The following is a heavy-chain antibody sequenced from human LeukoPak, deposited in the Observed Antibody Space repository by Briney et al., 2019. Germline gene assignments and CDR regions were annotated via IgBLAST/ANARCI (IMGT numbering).Heavy chain of an antibody. CDR1: GGSISSGGYY. J-gene: IGHJ3*02. CDR2: IYHSGST. D-gene: IGHD6-6*01. Sequence: SETLSLTCTVSGGSISSGGYYWSWIRQPPGKGLEWIGYIYHSGSTYYNPSLKSRVTISVDRSKNQFSLKLSSVTAADTAVYYCAGYSCSDAFDIWGQGTMVTVSS. V-gene: IGHV4-30-2*01. CDR3: AGYSCSDAFDI.